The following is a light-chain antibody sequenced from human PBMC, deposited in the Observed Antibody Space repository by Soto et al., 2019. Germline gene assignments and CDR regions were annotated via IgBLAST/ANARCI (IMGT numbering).Light chain of an antibody. J-gene: IGKJ2*01. CDR2: GAS. CDR3: QQYGSSPPVYT. V-gene: IGKV3-20*01. CDR1: QSVSSTY. Sequence: EIVLTQSPGTLPLSPGERATLSCRASQSVSSTYLAWYQQKPGQAPRLLIYGASNRATGIPDRFSGSWSGTDFTLTISRLEPEDFAVYYCQQYGSSPPVYTFGQGTKLEIK.